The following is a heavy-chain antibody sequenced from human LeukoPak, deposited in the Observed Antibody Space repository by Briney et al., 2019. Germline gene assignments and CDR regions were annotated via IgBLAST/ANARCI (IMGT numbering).Heavy chain of an antibody. V-gene: IGHV1-69*13. CDR1: GGTFSNYA. CDR2: IILIFGTP. CDR3: ARGEVPPHYFDY. J-gene: IGHJ4*02. Sequence: SVKVSCKASGGTFSNYAISWVRQAPGQGLEWIGGIILIFGTPNYAQKFQGRVTITADESTSTAYMELSSLRSEDTAVYYCARGEVPPHYFDYWGQGTLVTVSP.